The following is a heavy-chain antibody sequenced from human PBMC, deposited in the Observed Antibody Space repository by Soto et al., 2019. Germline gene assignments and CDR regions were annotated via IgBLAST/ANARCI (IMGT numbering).Heavy chain of an antibody. V-gene: IGHV4-59*01. D-gene: IGHD3-10*01. CDR1: GGSISSYY. J-gene: IGHJ4*02. CDR3: ARIYGSGSLLFDY. Sequence: SETLSLTCTVSGGSISSYYWSWIRQPPGKGLEWIGYIYYSGSTNYNPSLKSRVTISVDTSKNQFSLKLSSVTAADTAVYYCARIYGSGSLLFDYWGQGTLVTVSS. CDR2: IYYSGST.